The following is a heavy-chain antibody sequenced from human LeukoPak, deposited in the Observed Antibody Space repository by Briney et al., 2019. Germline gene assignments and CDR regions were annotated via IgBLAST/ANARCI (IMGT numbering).Heavy chain of an antibody. CDR3: AKGGKWDVTPFDY. Sequence: GGSLRLSCSASGFTLSSYAMHWVRQAPGKGLEWVSTISGGGGSTYYADSVKGRFTISRDNSKNTLYLQVNSLRAEDTAVYYCAKGGKWDVTPFDYWGQGTLVTVSS. CDR2: ISGGGGST. D-gene: IGHD1-26*01. J-gene: IGHJ4*02. V-gene: IGHV3-23*01. CDR1: GFTLSSYA.